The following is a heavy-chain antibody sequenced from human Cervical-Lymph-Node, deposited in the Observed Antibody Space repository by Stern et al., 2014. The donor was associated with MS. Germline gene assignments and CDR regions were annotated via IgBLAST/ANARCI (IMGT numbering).Heavy chain of an antibody. J-gene: IGHJ4*02. D-gene: IGHD6-19*01. Sequence: VHLVESGPGLVKPSETLSLICNVSGDSISRSNNFWGWIRQSPGQGLEWIGSISYSGSAYYNPTLKSRDTMSVAASKNEFSLKVGFVTAADTAVYYCATHVGGSGWHADFVFWGQGALVTVYS. CDR3: ATHVGGSGWHADFVF. CDR1: GDSISRSNNF. V-gene: IGHV4-39*01. CDR2: ISYSGSA.